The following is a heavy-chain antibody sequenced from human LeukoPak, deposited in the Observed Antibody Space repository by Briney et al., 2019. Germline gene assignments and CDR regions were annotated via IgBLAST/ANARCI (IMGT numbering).Heavy chain of an antibody. J-gene: IGHJ4*02. CDR3: APGLDFFDY. CDR2: IQKDGNNK. Sequence: GGSLRLSCVASGISFSTYGMHWVRQGPGKGLEWVAFIQKDGNNKHHADSLKGRFTISRDNSKKTLYLQMNGLRPDDTAIYYCAPGLDFFDYWGQGIPVTVSS. V-gene: IGHV3-30*02. CDR1: GISFSTYG.